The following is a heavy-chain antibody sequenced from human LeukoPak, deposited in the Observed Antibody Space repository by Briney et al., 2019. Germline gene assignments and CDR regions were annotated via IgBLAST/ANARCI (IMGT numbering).Heavy chain of an antibody. CDR2: IYDSGTT. CDR1: GDSTSSSTYY. J-gene: IGHJ3*02. Sequence: SETLSLTCTVSGDSTSSSTYYWDWIRQAPGKGLEWIGNIYDSGTTHYNPSLKSRVTISGDTSKNQFSLKLNSVTAADTAIYYCATLRRSGSGGSENAFEIWGQGTMVTVSS. CDR3: ATLRRSGSGGSENAFEI. V-gene: IGHV4-39*01. D-gene: IGHD5-12*01.